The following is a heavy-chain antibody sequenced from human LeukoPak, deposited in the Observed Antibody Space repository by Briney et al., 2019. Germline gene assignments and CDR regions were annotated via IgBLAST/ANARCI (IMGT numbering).Heavy chain of an antibody. V-gene: IGHV4-34*01. J-gene: IGHJ5*02. CDR1: GGSFSGYY. CDR3: ARGVVVVAATSGWFDP. D-gene: IGHD2-15*01. CDR2: INHSGST. Sequence: PSETLSLTCAVYGGSFSGYYWSWIRQSPGKGLEWIGEINHSGSTNYNPSLKSRVTISVDTSKNQFSPKLSSVTAADTAVYYCARGVVVVAATSGWFDPWGQGTLVTVSS.